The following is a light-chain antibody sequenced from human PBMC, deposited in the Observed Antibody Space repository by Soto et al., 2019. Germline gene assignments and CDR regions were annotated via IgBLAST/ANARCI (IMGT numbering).Light chain of an antibody. CDR1: QSLGTSEGNTY. CDR3: MQGTHWPYT. V-gene: IGKV2-30*01. CDR2: KVS. Sequence: DVVMTQSTLSLPVTLGQPASISCRSSQSLGTSEGNTYLNWFQQRPGQSPRRLIHKVSNRDSGVPDRFSGSESGTDFTLKISRVEAEDVGVYYCMQGTHWPYTFGQGTKLEIK. J-gene: IGKJ2*01.